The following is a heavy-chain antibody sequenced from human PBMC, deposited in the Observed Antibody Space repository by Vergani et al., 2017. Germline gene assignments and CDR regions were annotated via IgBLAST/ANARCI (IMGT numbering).Heavy chain of an antibody. V-gene: IGHV4-59*01. Sequence: QVQLQESGPGLVKPSETLSLTCSVSGDSMNTYYWTWIRQPPGKGLEWIGYIYDRGDTKYNPSLKSRVTMSLDTSKDQFSLKLYSVTAADTAVSSCARGAWWWLRQIDSWGQGTLVTVS. D-gene: IGHD2-15*01. J-gene: IGHJ4*02. CDR2: IYDRGDT. CDR1: GDSMNTYY. CDR3: ARGAWWWLRQIDS.